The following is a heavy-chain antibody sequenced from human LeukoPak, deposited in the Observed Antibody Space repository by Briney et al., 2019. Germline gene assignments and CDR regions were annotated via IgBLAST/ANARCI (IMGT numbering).Heavy chain of an antibody. D-gene: IGHD6-19*01. Sequence: PSETLSLTCAVYGGSFSGYYWSWIRQPPGKGLEWLGEINHSGSTNYNPSLKSRVTISVDTSKNQFSLKLSSVTAADTAVYYCASNHGNIAVAADYGMDVWGQGTTVTVSS. CDR1: GGSFSGYY. CDR3: ASNHGNIAVAADYGMDV. V-gene: IGHV4-34*01. CDR2: INHSGST. J-gene: IGHJ6*02.